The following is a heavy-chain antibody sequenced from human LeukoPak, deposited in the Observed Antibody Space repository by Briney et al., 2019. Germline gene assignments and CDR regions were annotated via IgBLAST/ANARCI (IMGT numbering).Heavy chain of an antibody. CDR2: IASETYGGTA. Sequence: GGSLRLSCTASGFTFGDYAMTWVRQAPGKGLEWVGFIASETYGGTAEYAASVKGRFIISRDDSKSIAYLQMNSLKTEDTAVYYCTRDRTPYYWGQGTLVTVPS. CDR1: GFTFGDYA. J-gene: IGHJ4*02. V-gene: IGHV3-49*04. CDR3: TRDRTPYY.